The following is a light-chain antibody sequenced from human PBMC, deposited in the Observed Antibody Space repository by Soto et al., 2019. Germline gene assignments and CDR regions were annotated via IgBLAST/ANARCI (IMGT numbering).Light chain of an antibody. CDR2: GNS. Sequence: SVLTQPPPVSWAPWQRGTISLPWGNSKNGAGYDVHWYQQLPGTAPKLLIYGNSNRPSGVPDRFSGSKSGTSASLAITGLQAEDEADYYCQSYDSSLSAPYVFGTGTKVTVL. V-gene: IGLV1-40*01. J-gene: IGLJ1*01. CDR3: QSYDSSLSAPYV. CDR1: NSKNGAGYD.